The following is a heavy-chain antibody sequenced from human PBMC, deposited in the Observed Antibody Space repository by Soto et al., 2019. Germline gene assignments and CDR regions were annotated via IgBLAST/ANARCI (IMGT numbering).Heavy chain of an antibody. CDR2: INAGNGNT. CDR1: GYTFTSYA. Sequence: GASVKVSCKASGYTFTSYAMHWVRQAPGQRLEWMGWINAGNGNTKYSQKFQGRVTITRDTSASTAYMELSSLRSEDTAVYYCARGLIIRAAFDIWGQGTMVTVSS. J-gene: IGHJ3*02. V-gene: IGHV1-3*01. CDR3: ARGLIIRAAFDI. D-gene: IGHD3-10*01.